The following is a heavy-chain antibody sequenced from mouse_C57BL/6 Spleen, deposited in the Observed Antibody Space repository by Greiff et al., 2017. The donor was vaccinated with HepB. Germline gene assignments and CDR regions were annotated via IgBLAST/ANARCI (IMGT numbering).Heavy chain of an antibody. CDR3: AIFPFDY. CDR2: IYPGDGDT. CDR1: GYAFSSSW. J-gene: IGHJ2*01. Sequence: VQLQQSGPELVKPGASVKISCKASGYAFSSSWMNWVKQRPGKGLEWIGRIYPGDGDTNYNGKFKGKATLTADKSSSTAYMQLSSLTSEDSAVYFCAIFPFDYWGQGTTLTVSS. V-gene: IGHV1-82*01.